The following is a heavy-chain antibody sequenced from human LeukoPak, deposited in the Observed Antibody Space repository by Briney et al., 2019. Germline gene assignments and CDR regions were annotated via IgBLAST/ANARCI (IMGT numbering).Heavy chain of an antibody. CDR2: IRYDGSNK. J-gene: IGHJ4*02. CDR1: GFTFSSYG. V-gene: IGHV3-30*02. Sequence: GGSLRLSCAASGFTFSSYGMHWVRQAPGKGLEWVAFIRYDGSNKYYADSVKGRFTISRDNSKSTLYLQMNSLRADDTAVYYCAKKGFIAPRPPYFDYWGQGTLVTVSS. CDR3: AKKGFIAPRPPYFDY. D-gene: IGHD6-6*01.